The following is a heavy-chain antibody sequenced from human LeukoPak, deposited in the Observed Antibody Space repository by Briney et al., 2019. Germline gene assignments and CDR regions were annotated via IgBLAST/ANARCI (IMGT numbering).Heavy chain of an antibody. V-gene: IGHV3-9*01. CDR3: ARDRRYYYDSSGSLEDY. J-gene: IGHJ4*02. D-gene: IGHD3-22*01. CDR2: ISWNSGSI. Sequence: GGPLRLSCAASGFTFDDYAMHWVRHAPGKGLEWVSGISWNSGSIGYADSVKGRFTISRDNAKNSLYLQMNSLRAEDTAVYYCARDRRYYYDSSGSLEDYWGQGTLVTVSS. CDR1: GFTFDDYA.